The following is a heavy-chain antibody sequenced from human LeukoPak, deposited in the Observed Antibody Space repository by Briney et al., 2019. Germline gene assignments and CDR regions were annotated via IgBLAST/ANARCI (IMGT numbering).Heavy chain of an antibody. J-gene: IGHJ4*02. CDR2: IDSSGTYT. Sequence: PGGSLRLSCAASGFAFGSYAMGWVRQAPGKGLEWVSSIDSSGTYTPSAESVKGRFTISRDNSENTMYLQLNSLRAEDTAVYSCAKISTVTENFDHWGQGTLVTVSS. V-gene: IGHV3-23*05. D-gene: IGHD4-17*01. CDR3: AKISTVTENFDH. CDR1: GFAFGSYA.